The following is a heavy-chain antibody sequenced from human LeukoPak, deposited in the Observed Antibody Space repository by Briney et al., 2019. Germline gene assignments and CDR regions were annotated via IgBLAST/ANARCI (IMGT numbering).Heavy chain of an antibody. CDR2: ISASGGTT. D-gene: IGHD2-2*01. J-gene: IGHJ5*01. V-gene: IGHV3-23*01. CDR3: AKEPREYCSSTSCPNWSDS. CDR1: GFTFNNYA. Sequence: GGSLRLSCAASGFTFNNYAMSWVRQAPGKGLEWVSAISASGGTTYYADSVKGRFTISRDNSENTLFLQMNSLRAEDTAVYYCAKEPREYCSSTSCPNWSDSWGQGTLVTVSS.